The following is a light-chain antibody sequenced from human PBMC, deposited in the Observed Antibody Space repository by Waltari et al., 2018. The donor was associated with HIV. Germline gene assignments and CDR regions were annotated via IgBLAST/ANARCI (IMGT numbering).Light chain of an antibody. CDR2: SAS. J-gene: IGKJ1*01. Sequence: DIQMTQSPSSLSASVGGRVTITCRASHTIGTSVNLYRQKAGKAPELLISSASIVQSGVPSRFSGSGSGADFTLTITDLQPGDFASYFCQQSNTSPWTFGQGTRLEIK. CDR1: HTIGTS. CDR3: QQSNTSPWT. V-gene: IGKV1-39*01.